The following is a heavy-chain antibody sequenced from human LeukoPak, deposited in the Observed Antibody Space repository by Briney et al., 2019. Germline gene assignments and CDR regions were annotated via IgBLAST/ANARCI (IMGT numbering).Heavy chain of an antibody. V-gene: IGHV1-69*13. CDR1: GGTFSSYA. J-gene: IGHJ4*02. CDR3: ARGWLAETTVVTPYNY. CDR2: IIPIPGTA. Sequence: ASVKVSCKASGGTFSSYAISWVRQAPGQGLEWMGGIIPIPGTANYAQKFQGGVTITADESMSTAYMELSSLRSEDTAVYYCARGWLAETTVVTPYNYWGQGTLVTVSS. D-gene: IGHD4-23*01.